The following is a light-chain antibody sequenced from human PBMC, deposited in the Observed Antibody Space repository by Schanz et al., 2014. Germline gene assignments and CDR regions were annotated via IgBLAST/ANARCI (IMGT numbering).Light chain of an antibody. CDR1: SSDVGSYNL. CDR2: EGN. J-gene: IGLJ2*01. V-gene: IGLV2-14*02. Sequence: QSALTQPASVSGSPGQSITISCTGPSSDVGSYNLVSWYQQHPGKAPKLMIYEGNKRPSGVSNRFSGSKSGNTASLTISGLQAEDEGDYYCSSYTSSSTVVFGGGTKLTVL. CDR3: SSYTSSSTVV.